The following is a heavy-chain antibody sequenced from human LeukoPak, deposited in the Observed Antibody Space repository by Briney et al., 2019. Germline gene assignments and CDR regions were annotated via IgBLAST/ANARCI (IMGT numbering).Heavy chain of an antibody. Sequence: GGSLRLSCAASGFTFSSYWMGWVRQAPGKGLEWVANIKQDGSEKYYVDSVKGRFTISRDNAKNSLYLQMNSLRAEDTAVYYCARDWNYGDKYYFDYWGQGTLVTVSS. CDR1: GFTFSSYW. CDR3: ARDWNYGDKYYFDY. CDR2: IKQDGSEK. D-gene: IGHD4-17*01. V-gene: IGHV3-7*03. J-gene: IGHJ4*02.